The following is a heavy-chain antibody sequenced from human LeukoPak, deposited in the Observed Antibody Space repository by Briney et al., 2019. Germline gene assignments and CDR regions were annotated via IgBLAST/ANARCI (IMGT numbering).Heavy chain of an antibody. Sequence: ASVKVSCKASGYTFTGYYMHWVRQAPGQGLEWMGWINPNSGGTNYAQKFQGWVTMTRDTSISTAYMELSRLRSDDTAVYYCARGGSVRYCSSTSCHAADRFFDYWGQGTLVTVSS. CDR3: ARGGSVRYCSSTSCHAADRFFDY. CDR1: GYTFTGYY. V-gene: IGHV1-2*04. D-gene: IGHD2-2*01. J-gene: IGHJ4*02. CDR2: INPNSGGT.